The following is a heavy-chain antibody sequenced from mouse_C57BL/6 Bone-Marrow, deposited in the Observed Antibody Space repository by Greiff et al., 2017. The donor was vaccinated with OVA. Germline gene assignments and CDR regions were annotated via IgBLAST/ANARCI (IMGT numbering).Heavy chain of an antibody. CDR1: GFTFSDYY. V-gene: IGHV5-16*01. J-gene: IGHJ3*01. CDR2: INYDGSST. Sequence: DVHLVESEGGLVQPGSSMKLSCTASGFTFSDYYMAWVRQVPEKGLEWVANINYDGSSTYYLDSLKSRFIISRDNAKNILYLQMSSLKSEDTATYYCAREGGGFAYWGQGTLVTVSA. CDR3: AREGGGFAY.